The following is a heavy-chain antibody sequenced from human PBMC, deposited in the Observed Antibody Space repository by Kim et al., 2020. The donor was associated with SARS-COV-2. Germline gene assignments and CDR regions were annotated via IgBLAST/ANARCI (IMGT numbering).Heavy chain of an antibody. CDR3: AGDGIAVAGTIDY. V-gene: IGHV3-33*01. Sequence: YAGTVKGRFTISRDNSKNTLYVEMNSLRAEDTAVYYCAGDGIAVAGTIDYWGQGTLVTVSS. J-gene: IGHJ4*02. D-gene: IGHD6-19*01.